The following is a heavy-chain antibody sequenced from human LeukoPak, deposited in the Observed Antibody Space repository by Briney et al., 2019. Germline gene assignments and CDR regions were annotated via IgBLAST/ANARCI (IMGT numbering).Heavy chain of an antibody. CDR1: GFTFNRFY. J-gene: IGHJ4*02. CDR2: ISSNGATT. CDR3: AKDRAWGFDY. Sequence: GGSLRLSCSASGFTFNRFYLHWVRQAPGKGLEFVSHISSNGATTYYADPVKGRFTISRDNSKNTLHLQMNSLRVEDSAVYYCAKDRAWGFDYWGQGTLVTVSS. V-gene: IGHV3-64*04. D-gene: IGHD7-27*01.